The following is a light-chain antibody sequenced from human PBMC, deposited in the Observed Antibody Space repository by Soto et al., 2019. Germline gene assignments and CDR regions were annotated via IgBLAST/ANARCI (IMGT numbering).Light chain of an antibody. J-gene: IGKJ1*01. V-gene: IGKV3-20*01. Sequence: EIVLTQSPGTLSLSPGERATLSCRASQSVTSSYLAWYQHKPGQAPRLLIYGASTRATGIPDRFSGSGSGTDFTLTISRLEPEDFVVYYCKQYGSSPRTFGQGTKVEIK. CDR3: KQYGSSPRT. CDR2: GAS. CDR1: QSVTSSY.